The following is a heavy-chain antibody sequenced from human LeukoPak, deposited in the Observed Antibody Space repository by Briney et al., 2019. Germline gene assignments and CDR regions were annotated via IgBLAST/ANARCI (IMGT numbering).Heavy chain of an antibody. CDR1: GFTFINYA. J-gene: IGHJ4*02. D-gene: IGHD5-12*01. CDR2: ISYDGSNK. V-gene: IGHV3-30*04. Sequence: GGSLRLSCVTSGFTFINYAMHWVRQAPGKGLEWVAVISYDGSNKYYADSVKGRFTISRDNSKNTLYLQMNSLRAEDTAVYYCAKDLKWLRSDLFDYWGQGTLVTVSS. CDR3: AKDLKWLRSDLFDY.